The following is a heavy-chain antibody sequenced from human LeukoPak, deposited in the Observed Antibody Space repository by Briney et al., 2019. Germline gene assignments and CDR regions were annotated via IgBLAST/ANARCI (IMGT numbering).Heavy chain of an antibody. CDR3: ARDFWGTMVRAASMDV. V-gene: IGHV1-69*10. Sequence: SVKVSCRASGDAFNSHTINWVRQAPGQGLEWVGSIIPSFGIPSYAQKFKGRVTISADTSTTTAFMDLTSLRSEDTAVYYCARDFWGTMVRAASMDVWGQGTTVTVSS. CDR1: GDAFNSHT. J-gene: IGHJ6*02. CDR2: IIPSFGIP. D-gene: IGHD3-10*01.